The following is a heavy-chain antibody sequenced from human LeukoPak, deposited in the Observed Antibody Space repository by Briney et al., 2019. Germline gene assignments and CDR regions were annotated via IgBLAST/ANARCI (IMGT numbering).Heavy chain of an antibody. CDR1: GGSISSSY. D-gene: IGHD4-17*01. Sequence: SETLSLTCSVSGGSISSSYWSWIRQPPGEGLEWIGYMYYSGSTNYNPSLKSRVTISADTSKNHLSLKMISVTAADTAFYYCARGGLYGDHWYFDLWAVAPCSLSPQ. CDR3: ARGGLYGDHWYFDL. CDR2: MYYSGST. J-gene: IGHJ2*01. V-gene: IGHV4-59*01.